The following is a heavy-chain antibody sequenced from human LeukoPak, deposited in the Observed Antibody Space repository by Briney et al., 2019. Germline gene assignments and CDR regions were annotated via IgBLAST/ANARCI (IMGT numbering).Heavy chain of an antibody. CDR2: INPNSGDT. J-gene: IGHJ6*03. Sequence: ASVKVSCKTSGYTFTGHYMHWVRQAPGQGLEWMGWINPNSGDTNYAQKFQGRVTVTRDTSISTAYMEVSGLRSDNTAVYYCARGVAGTYYYYYMDVWGKGTTVTISS. V-gene: IGHV1-2*02. D-gene: IGHD2-15*01. CDR3: ARGVAGTYYYYYMDV. CDR1: GYTFTGHY.